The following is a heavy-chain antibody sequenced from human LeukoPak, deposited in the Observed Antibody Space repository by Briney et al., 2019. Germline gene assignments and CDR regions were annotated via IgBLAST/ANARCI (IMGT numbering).Heavy chain of an antibody. CDR1: GFTFSDKW. D-gene: IGHD1-26*01. J-gene: IGHJ5*02. CDR2: IKKDGSQK. Sequence: QSGRSLRLSCVGSGFTFSDKWKSWVRQAPGKGPEWVASIKKDGSQKYYVDSVKGRFTISRDNAQNSLYLQMSSLRVEDTAIYSCARVGWELLNLHFDPWGQGTLVTVSS. V-gene: IGHV3-7*03. CDR3: ARVGWELLNLHFDP.